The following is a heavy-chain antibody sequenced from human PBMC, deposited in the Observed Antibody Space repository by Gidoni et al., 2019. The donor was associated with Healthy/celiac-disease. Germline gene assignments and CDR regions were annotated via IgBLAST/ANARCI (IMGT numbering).Heavy chain of an antibody. CDR3: ARDYRDDYGDPRGFDP. V-gene: IGHV4-31*03. CDR2: IYYSGST. J-gene: IGHJ5*02. CDR1: GGSISSGGYY. D-gene: IGHD4-17*01. Sequence: QVQLQESGPGLVKPSQTLSLTCTVSGGSISSGGYYWSWIRQHPGKGLEWIGYIYYSGSTYYNPSLKSRVTISVDTSKKQFSLKLSSVTAADTAVYYCARDYRDDYGDPRGFDPWGQGTLVTVSS.